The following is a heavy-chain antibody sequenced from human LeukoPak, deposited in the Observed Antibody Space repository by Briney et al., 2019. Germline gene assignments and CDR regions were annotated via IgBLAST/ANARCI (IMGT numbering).Heavy chain of an antibody. Sequence: AGSLRLSCAASGFTFDYYTMHWVRQAPGKGLEWVSLITWDGGNTNYAESVRGRFTVSRDNSKNSVYLQMNFVRTDDTALYYCAKDLGRLQFYFDFWGRGTLVTVSS. D-gene: IGHD6-25*01. CDR3: AKDLGRLQFYFDF. V-gene: IGHV3-43*01. CDR1: GFTFDYYT. CDR2: ITWDGGNT. J-gene: IGHJ4*02.